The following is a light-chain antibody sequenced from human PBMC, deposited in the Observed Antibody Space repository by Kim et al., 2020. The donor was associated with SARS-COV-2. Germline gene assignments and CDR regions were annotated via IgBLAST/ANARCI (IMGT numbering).Light chain of an antibody. Sequence: IVLTQSPGTLSLSPGERATLSCRASQSVSSNSLAWYQHKPGQAPRLLISDASTRATGIPDRFSGSGSGTDFTLTISRLQPEDFAVYYCQQYGSSPPLTFGGGTKVDIK. V-gene: IGKV3-20*01. CDR1: QSVSSNS. CDR2: DAS. J-gene: IGKJ4*01. CDR3: QQYGSSPPLT.